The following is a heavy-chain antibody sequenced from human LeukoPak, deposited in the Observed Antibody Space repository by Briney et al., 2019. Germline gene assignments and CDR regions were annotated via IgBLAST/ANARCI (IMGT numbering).Heavy chain of an antibody. V-gene: IGHV4-34*01. J-gene: IGHJ5*02. Sequence: PSETLSLTCAVYGGSFSGYYWSWIRQPPGKGLEWIGEINHSGSTNYNPSLKSRVTISVDTSKNQFSLKLSSVTAADAAVYYCARGAVLRYFDWSGNWFDPWGQGTLVTVSS. CDR1: GGSFSGYY. CDR3: ARGAVLRYFDWSGNWFDP. CDR2: INHSGST. D-gene: IGHD3-9*01.